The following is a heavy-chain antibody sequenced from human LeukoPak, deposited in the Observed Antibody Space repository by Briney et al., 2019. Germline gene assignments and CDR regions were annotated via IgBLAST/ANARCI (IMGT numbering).Heavy chain of an antibody. CDR2: INWNGGST. D-gene: IGHD3-22*01. V-gene: IGHV3-20*01. CDR3: ARGAYYYDSSGYPSYLDDAFDI. Sequence: SGGSLRLSCAASGFTFDDYGMSWVRQAPGKGLEWVSGINWNGGSTGYADSVKGRFTISRDNAKNSLYLQMNSLRAEDTALYHCARGAYYYDSSGYPSYLDDAFDIWGQGTMVTVSS. CDR1: GFTFDDYG. J-gene: IGHJ3*02.